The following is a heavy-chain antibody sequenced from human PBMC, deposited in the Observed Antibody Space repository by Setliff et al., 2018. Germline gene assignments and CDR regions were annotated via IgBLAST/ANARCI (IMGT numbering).Heavy chain of an antibody. CDR1: GFTFSNYY. D-gene: IGHD3-16*01. CDR3: ARTTGYRLEGDFDY. J-gene: IGHJ4*02. V-gene: IGHV3-11*01. CDR2: IHDSGNPT. Sequence: GSLRLSCAASGFTFSNYYMTWVRQAPGKGLEWISYIHDSGNPTYYADSVKGRFTVSRDNAKNSLYLQMTSLRAEDTAIYYCARTTGYRLEGDFDYWGQGTLVTVSS.